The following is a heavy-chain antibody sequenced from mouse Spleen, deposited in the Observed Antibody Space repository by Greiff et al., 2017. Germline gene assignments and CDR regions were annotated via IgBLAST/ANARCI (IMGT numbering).Heavy chain of an antibody. J-gene: IGHJ2*01. CDR3: ARWTGTKGYFDY. CDR1: GYTFTSYW. V-gene: IGHV1-59*01. CDR2: IDPSDSYT. Sequence: QVQLQQPGAELVRPGTSVKLSCKASGYTFTSYWMHWVKQRPGQGLEWIGVIDPSDSYTNYNQKFRGKATLTVDTSSSTAYMQLSSLTSEDSAVYYCARWTGTKGYFDYWGQGTTLTVSS. D-gene: IGHD4-1*01.